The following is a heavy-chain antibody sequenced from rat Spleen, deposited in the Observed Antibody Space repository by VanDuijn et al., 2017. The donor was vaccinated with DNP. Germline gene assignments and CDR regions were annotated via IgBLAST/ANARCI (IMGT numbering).Heavy chain of an antibody. CDR2: ISYDGGST. CDR3: ARENYYSGDY. V-gene: IGHV5-20*01. J-gene: IGHJ2*01. CDR1: GFTFSDYY. D-gene: IGHD1-1*01. Sequence: EVQLVESGGGLVQPGRSLKLSCAASGFTFSDYYMAWVRQAPTKGLEWVAYISYDGGSTYYPDSVKGRFTISRDNAKNTLYLQMNSLRSEDTATYYCARENYYSGDYWGQGVMVTVSS.